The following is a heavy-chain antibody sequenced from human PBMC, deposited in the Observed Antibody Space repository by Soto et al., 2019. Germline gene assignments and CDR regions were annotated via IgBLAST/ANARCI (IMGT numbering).Heavy chain of an antibody. CDR1: GYTFTSYY. J-gene: IGHJ3*02. D-gene: IGHD4-17*01. Sequence: GASVKVSCKASGYTFTSYYMHWVRQAPGQGLEWMGIINPSGGSTSYAQKFQGRVTMTRDTSTSTVYMELSSLRSEDTAVYYCARDYGGNSSPSPYDAFDIWGQGTMVTVSS. CDR3: ARDYGGNSSPSPYDAFDI. V-gene: IGHV1-46*01. CDR2: INPSGGST.